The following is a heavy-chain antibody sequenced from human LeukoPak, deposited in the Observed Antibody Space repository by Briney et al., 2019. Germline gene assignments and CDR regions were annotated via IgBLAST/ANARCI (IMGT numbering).Heavy chain of an antibody. Sequence: PGRSLRLSCAASGFTFDDYAMHWVRQAPGKGLEWVSGISWNSGSIGYADSVKGRFTISRDNAKNSLYLQMNSLRAEDTASYYCAKDNWYYYGSGSYSYIDYWGQGTLVTVSS. J-gene: IGHJ4*02. V-gene: IGHV3-9*01. CDR3: AKDNWYYYGSGSYSYIDY. CDR1: GFTFDDYA. D-gene: IGHD3-10*01. CDR2: ISWNSGSI.